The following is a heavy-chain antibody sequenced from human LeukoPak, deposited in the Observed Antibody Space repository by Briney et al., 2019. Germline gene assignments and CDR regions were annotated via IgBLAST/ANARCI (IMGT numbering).Heavy chain of an antibody. CDR3: ARDSEY. CDR2: IHYTGST. V-gene: IGHV4-39*02. CDR1: GGSISSSSYY. Sequence: SETLSLTCTVSGGSISSSSYYWAWLRQPPGQGLEWIGSIHYTGSTYYNPSLKSRVTISVDTSKNQFSLKLSSVTAADTAVYYCARDSEYWGQGTLVTVSS. J-gene: IGHJ4*02.